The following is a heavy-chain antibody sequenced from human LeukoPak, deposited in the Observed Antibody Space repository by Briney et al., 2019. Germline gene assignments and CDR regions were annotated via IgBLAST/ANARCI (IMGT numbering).Heavy chain of an antibody. Sequence: SETLSLTCTVSGGSISSYYWSWIRQPPGKGLEWIGYIYYSGSTNYNPSLKSRVTISVDTSKNQFSLKLSSVTAADTAVYYCARVKAAAGLIDXWGQGTLVTV. CDR2: IYYSGST. V-gene: IGHV4-59*01. CDR3: ARVKAAAGLIDX. D-gene: IGHD6-13*01. CDR1: GGSISSYY. J-gene: IGHJ4*02.